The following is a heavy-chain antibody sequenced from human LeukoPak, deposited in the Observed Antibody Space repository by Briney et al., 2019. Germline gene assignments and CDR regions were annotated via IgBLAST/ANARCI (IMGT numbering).Heavy chain of an antibody. Sequence: GRSLRLSCAASGFTFSSYGMHWVRQAPGKGLKWVAVIWYDGSNKYYADSVKGRFTISRDNSKNTLYLQMNSLRAEDTAVYYCAKGSYSSGWYESDYWGQGTLVTVSS. CDR2: IWYDGSNK. CDR1: GFTFSSYG. D-gene: IGHD6-19*01. V-gene: IGHV3-33*06. CDR3: AKGSYSSGWYESDY. J-gene: IGHJ4*02.